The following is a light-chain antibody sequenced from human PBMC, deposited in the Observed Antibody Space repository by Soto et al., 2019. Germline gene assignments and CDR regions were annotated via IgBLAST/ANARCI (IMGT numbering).Light chain of an antibody. V-gene: IGKV3-20*01. CDR2: GAS. CDR1: QSVSSSY. CDR3: QRYGSPET. Sequence: EIVLTQSPGTLSLSPGERATLSCRASQSVSSSYLAWYQQKPGQAPRLLIYGASSRATGIPDRFSGSGSGTDFTLTISRLEPEDFAVYYCQRYGSPETFGQGTKVDIK. J-gene: IGKJ1*01.